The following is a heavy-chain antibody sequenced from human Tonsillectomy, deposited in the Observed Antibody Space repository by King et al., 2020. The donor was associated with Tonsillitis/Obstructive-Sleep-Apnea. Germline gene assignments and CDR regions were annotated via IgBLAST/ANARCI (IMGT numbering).Heavy chain of an antibody. CDR1: GFTFSSYW. V-gene: IGHV3-74*01. D-gene: IGHD6-19*01. CDR3: ARDRGIAVAGDWYFDL. Sequence: DVQLVESGGGLVQPGGSLRLSCAASGFTFSSYWMHWGRQAPGKGLWWVSRINSDGSSTSYADSVKGRFTISRDNAKNTLYLKMNSLRAEDTAVYYCARDRGIAVAGDWYFDLWGRGTLVTVSS. CDR2: INSDGSST. J-gene: IGHJ2*01.